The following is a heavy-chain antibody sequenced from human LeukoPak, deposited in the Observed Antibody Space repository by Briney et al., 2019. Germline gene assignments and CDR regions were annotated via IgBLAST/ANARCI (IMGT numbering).Heavy chain of an antibody. Sequence: GGSLRLSCAASGFTFSSYAMSWVRRAPGKGLEWVSAISGSGGSTYYADSVKGRFTISRDNSKNTLYLEMNSLRPEDTAVYYCAKVEYSSSWYGVGSLDYWGQGTLVTVSA. J-gene: IGHJ4*02. V-gene: IGHV3-23*01. CDR1: GFTFSSYA. CDR2: ISGSGGST. D-gene: IGHD6-13*01. CDR3: AKVEYSSSWYGVGSLDY.